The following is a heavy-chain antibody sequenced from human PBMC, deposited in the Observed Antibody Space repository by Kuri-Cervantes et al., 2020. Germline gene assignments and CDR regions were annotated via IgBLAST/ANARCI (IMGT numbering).Heavy chain of an antibody. CDR1: GFTVSSNY. CDR2: IKSKTDGGTT. V-gene: IGHV3-15*01. Sequence: GGSLRLSCAASGFTVSSNYMSWVRQAPGKGLEWVGRIKSKTDGGTTDYAAPVKGRFTISRDDSKNTLYLQMNSLKTEDTAVYYCTTVISTYDFWSGPYWYFDLWGRGTLVTVSS. J-gene: IGHJ2*01. CDR3: TTVISTYDFWSGPYWYFDL. D-gene: IGHD3-3*01.